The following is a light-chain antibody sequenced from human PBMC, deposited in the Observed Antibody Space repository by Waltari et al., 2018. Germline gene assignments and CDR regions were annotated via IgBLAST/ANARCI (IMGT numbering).Light chain of an antibody. J-gene: IGKJ1*01. V-gene: IGKV3-20*01. CDR3: QHYVRLPVT. CDR2: GAS. CDR1: QGDGRA. Sequence: SCWASQGDGRALAWYQKKRGQAPRLLIYGASTRARGIPDRFSGSESGTDFSLTINRLEPEDFAVNYCQHYVRLPVTFGQGTKVEIK.